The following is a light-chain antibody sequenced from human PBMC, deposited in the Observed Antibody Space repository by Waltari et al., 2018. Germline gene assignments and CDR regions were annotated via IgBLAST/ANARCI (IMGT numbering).Light chain of an antibody. CDR2: RSD. Sequence: QPVLTQPPSVSGPPGQRVPISCSGRASHIGGHLINWYQQLPGKAPKLLIYRSDLRPSGVPDRFSGSKSGTSASLAISGLQSEDEADYFCASWDDSLNGHWVFGGGTKVTVL. CDR1: ASHIGGHL. V-gene: IGLV1-44*01. CDR3: ASWDDSLNGHWV. J-gene: IGLJ3*02.